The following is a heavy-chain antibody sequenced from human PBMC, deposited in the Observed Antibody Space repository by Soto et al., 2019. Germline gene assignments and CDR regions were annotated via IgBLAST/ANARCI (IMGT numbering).Heavy chain of an antibody. CDR2: IWFNGINK. J-gene: IGHJ4*02. V-gene: IGHV3-33*01. CDR1: GFNFNNYG. Sequence: QVQLVESGGGVVQPGRSLRLSCAASGFNFNNYGMHWVRQAPGKGLEWVAFIWFNGINKYYAESVKGRFAISRDNSENYLFLQMDSLRVDDTGVYYCVRDVDFSTGFGKDYWGQGTLVTVSS. D-gene: IGHD2-2*01. CDR3: VRDVDFSTGFGKDY.